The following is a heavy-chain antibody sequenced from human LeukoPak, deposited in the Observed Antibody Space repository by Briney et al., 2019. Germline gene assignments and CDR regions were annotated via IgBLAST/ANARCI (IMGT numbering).Heavy chain of an antibody. CDR2: FDPEDGET. D-gene: IGHD5-18*01. V-gene: IGHV1-24*01. CDR1: GYTLTELS. J-gene: IGHJ4*02. Sequence: GASVKVSCKVSGYTLTELSMHWVRQAPGKGLEWMGGFDPEDGETIYAQKFQGRVTMTEDTSTDTAYMELSSLRSEDTAVYYCATFEYSYGYSGFDYWGQGTLVTVSS. CDR3: ATFEYSYGYSGFDY.